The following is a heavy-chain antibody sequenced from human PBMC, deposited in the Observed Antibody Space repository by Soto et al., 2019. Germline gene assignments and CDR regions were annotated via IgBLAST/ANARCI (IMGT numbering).Heavy chain of an antibody. CDR3: SSFIGSYYFDY. J-gene: IGHJ4*02. CDR2: ISGSGGST. D-gene: IGHD1-26*01. CDR1: GFTFSSYA. V-gene: IGHV3-23*01. Sequence: GGSLRLSCAASGFTFSSYAMSWVRQAPGKGLEWVSAISGSGGSTYYADSVKGRFTISRDNSKNTLYLQMNSLRAEDTAVYYCSSFIGSYYFDYWGQGTLVTVSS.